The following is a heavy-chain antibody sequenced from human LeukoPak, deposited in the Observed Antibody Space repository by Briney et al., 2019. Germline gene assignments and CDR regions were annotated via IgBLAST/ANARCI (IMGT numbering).Heavy chain of an antibody. CDR1: VGCISGNSYY. CDR3: AAEEVGRFDP. D-gene: IGHD2-15*01. CDR2: IYYSGST. Sequence: SETHSLSCTVSVGCISGNSYYRRWIHQPPGKGLEWIGSIYYSGSTYYNPSLKSRVTISVDTSKNQFSLKLSSVTAADTAVYYCAAEEVGRFDPWGQGTLVTVSS. J-gene: IGHJ5*02. V-gene: IGHV4-39*01.